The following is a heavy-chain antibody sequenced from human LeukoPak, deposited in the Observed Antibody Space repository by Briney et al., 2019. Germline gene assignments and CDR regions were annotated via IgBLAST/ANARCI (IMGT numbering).Heavy chain of an antibody. CDR2: IRSKAYGGTT. J-gene: IGHJ3*02. D-gene: IGHD1-26*01. CDR3: TAYSGSTWSEPFDI. CDR1: GFTFGDYA. V-gene: IGHV3-49*04. Sequence: GRSLRRSCTASGFTFGDYAMSWVRQAPGKGLEWVGFIRSKAYGGTTEYAASVKGRFTISRDDSKSIAYLQMNSLKTEDTAVYYCTAYSGSTWSEPFDIWGQGTMVTVSS.